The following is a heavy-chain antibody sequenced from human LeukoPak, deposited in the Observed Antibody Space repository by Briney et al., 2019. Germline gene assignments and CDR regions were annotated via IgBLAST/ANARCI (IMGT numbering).Heavy chain of an antibody. Sequence: SETLSLTCTVSGGSISSYYWSWIRQPAGKGLEWIGRIYTSGSTNYNPSLKSRVTMSVDTSKNQFSLKLSSVTAPGPAVYYCASAPYCGGDCYFPFDPWGQGTLVTVSS. CDR1: GGSISSYY. D-gene: IGHD2-21*02. CDR3: ASAPYCGGDCYFPFDP. CDR2: IYTSGST. V-gene: IGHV4-4*07. J-gene: IGHJ5*02.